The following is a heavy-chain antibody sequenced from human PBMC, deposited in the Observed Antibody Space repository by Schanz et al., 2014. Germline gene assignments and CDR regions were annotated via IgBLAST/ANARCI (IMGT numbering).Heavy chain of an antibody. CDR1: GFTFSSYG. CDR3: AKDATHIDIVLVRTAFDY. V-gene: IGHV3-30*18. CDR2: MSYDGSIK. Sequence: QVQLVESGGGVVQPGRSLRLSCAASGFTFSSYGMHWVRQAPGKGLEWVAAMSYDGSIKYYGDSVKGRFTISRDNSKNTLYLHMNTLRSEDTAVYYCAKDATHIDIVLVRTAFDYWGQGTLVTVSS. J-gene: IGHJ4*02. D-gene: IGHD2-8*02.